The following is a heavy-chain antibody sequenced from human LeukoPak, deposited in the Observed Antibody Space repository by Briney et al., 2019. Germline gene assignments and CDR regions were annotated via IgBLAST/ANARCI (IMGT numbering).Heavy chain of an antibody. D-gene: IGHD2-21*02. CDR1: GFAFSAYA. CDR3: AKGGAGTTDAHHGGVVTTTLDGFDL. Sequence: PGGSLRLSCAASGFAFSAYAMTWVRQAPGKGLEWVSTVSGSGYQKYYADSVKGRFTISRDNAKKTIFVHMHSLRAEDTAEYYCAKGGAGTTDAHHGGVVTTTLDGFDLWGQGAMVTVSS. CDR2: VSGSGYQK. J-gene: IGHJ3*01. V-gene: IGHV3-23*01.